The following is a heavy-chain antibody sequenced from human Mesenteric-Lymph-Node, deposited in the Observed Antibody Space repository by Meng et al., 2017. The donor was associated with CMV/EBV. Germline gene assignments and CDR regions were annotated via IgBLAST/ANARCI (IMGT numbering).Heavy chain of an antibody. Sequence: SETLSLTCTVSGGSISSSSYYWGWIRQPPGQGLEWIGSIYYSGSTYYTPSLKSRVTISVDTSKNHFSLKLSSVTAADTAVYYCARTTYSSGWSYYYYYGMDVWGQGTTVTVSS. CDR1: GGSISSSSYY. CDR2: IYYSGST. D-gene: IGHD6-19*01. CDR3: ARTTYSSGWSYYYYYGMDV. J-gene: IGHJ6*02. V-gene: IGHV4-39*07.